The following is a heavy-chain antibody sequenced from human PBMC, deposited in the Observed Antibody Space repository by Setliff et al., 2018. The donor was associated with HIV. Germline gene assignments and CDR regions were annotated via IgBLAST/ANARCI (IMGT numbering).Heavy chain of an antibody. V-gene: IGHV3-23*01. D-gene: IGHD2-15*01. CDR2: ISGSGGNT. Sequence: GESLKISCAASGFTFSNYAMAWVRQAPGKGLEWVSVISGSGGNTYYADSVKGRFTISRDNSNNMLFLQMNSLRTEDTAVYYCARSGGDCSGISCYSLWFDPWGHGTLVTVS. CDR1: GFTFSNYA. J-gene: IGHJ5*02. CDR3: ARSGGDCSGISCYSLWFDP.